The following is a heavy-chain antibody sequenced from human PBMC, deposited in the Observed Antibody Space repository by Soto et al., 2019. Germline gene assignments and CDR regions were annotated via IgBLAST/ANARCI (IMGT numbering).Heavy chain of an antibody. V-gene: IGHV3-13*05. CDR3: ARAYSGRRPRRADDYYAVDV. CDR1: GFTFSTYD. D-gene: IGHD2-15*01. CDR2: IGSADDP. J-gene: IGHJ6*02. Sequence: EVQLVESGGGVVQPGESLRLSCAASGFTFSTYDMHWVRQGTGKGLEWVSAIGSADDPYYVGSVKGRFTISRENAKNSLYLQMNSLRAGDTAVYYCARAYSGRRPRRADDYYAVDVGGHGTTVTVSS.